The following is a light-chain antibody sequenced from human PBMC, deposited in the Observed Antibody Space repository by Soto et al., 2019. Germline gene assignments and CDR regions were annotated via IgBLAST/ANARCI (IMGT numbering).Light chain of an antibody. CDR3: SSYTADTTLWV. Sequence: QSVLTQPASVSGSPGQSITIPCTGTASDIGNYNYVSWYQLHPGKAPKLLIYGVSNRPSGVSNRFSGSKSGNAASLTISGLQAEDEADYYCSSYTADTTLWVFGGGTKLTVL. J-gene: IGLJ3*02. V-gene: IGLV2-14*01. CDR1: ASDIGNYNY. CDR2: GVS.